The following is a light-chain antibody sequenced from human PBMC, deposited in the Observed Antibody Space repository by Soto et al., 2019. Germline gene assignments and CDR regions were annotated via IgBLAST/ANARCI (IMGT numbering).Light chain of an antibody. J-gene: IGLJ1*01. CDR3: CSYAGTYSYV. Sequence: QSALAQPASVSGSPGQSITISCTGTSSDVGSYNRVSWYQQSPGKAPKLMIYDVSKRPSGVPDRFSGSKSGNTASLTISGLQTEDEADYYCCSYAGTYSYVFGTGTKVTV. CDR1: SSDVGSYNR. V-gene: IGLV2-11*01. CDR2: DVS.